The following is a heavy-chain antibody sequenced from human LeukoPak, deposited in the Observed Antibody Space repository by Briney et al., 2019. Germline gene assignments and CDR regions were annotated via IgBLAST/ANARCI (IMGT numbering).Heavy chain of an antibody. J-gene: IGHJ4*02. V-gene: IGHV3-33*01. CDR3: ARGVWCSDGSCYRTFDY. Sequence: GGSLRLSCAASGFSFSTYGMHWVRQAPGKGREWVAGLWHDGSNECYADSVKGRFTTSRDNSKNTLYLQMNSLRAEDTAVYYCARGVWCSDGSCYRTFDYWGQGALVTVSS. CDR2: LWHDGSNE. D-gene: IGHD2-15*01. CDR1: GFSFSTYG.